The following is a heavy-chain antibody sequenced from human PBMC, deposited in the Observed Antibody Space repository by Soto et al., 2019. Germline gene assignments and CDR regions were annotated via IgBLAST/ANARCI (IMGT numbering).Heavy chain of an antibody. CDR2: IIPIFGTA. V-gene: IGHV1-69*12. CDR3: ARGGGRGGNSGSPDY. Sequence: QVQLVQSGAEVKKPGSSVKVSCKASGGTFSSYAISWVRQAPGQGLEWMGGIIPIFGTANYAQKFQGRVTITADDSTRTAYVELSSLRYEATALYCRARGGGRGGNSGSPDYWGQGTLVTVSS. CDR1: GGTFSSYA. D-gene: IGHD2-21*02. J-gene: IGHJ4*02.